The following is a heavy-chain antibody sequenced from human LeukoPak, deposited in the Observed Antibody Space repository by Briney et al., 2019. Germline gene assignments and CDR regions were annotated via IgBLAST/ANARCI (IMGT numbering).Heavy chain of an antibody. V-gene: IGHV3-7*01. CDR1: GFTFSDYW. Sequence: PGGSLRLSCAASGFTFSDYWMTWVRQVPGKGLEWVANINRGGNEVHYVDSVKGRFTISRDNAKNSLYLQLDSLRVEGTAVYYCARVGAWELQRVFDYWGQGTLVTVSS. D-gene: IGHD1-26*01. CDR3: ARVGAWELQRVFDY. CDR2: INRGGNEV. J-gene: IGHJ4*02.